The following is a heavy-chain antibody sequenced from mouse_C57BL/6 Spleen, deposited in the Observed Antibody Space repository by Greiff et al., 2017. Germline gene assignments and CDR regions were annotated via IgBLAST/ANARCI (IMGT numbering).Heavy chain of an antibody. D-gene: IGHD4-1*01. CDR1: GFTFSNYW. CDR2: IRLKSDNYAT. Sequence: EVKVVESGGGLVQPGGSMKLSCVASGFTFSNYWMNWVRQSPEKGLEWVAQIRLKSDNYATHYAESVKGRFTISRDDSKSSVYLQMNNLRAEDTGIYYCIGWDEGLYYFDYWGQGTTLTVSS. J-gene: IGHJ2*01. CDR3: IGWDEGLYYFDY. V-gene: IGHV6-3*01.